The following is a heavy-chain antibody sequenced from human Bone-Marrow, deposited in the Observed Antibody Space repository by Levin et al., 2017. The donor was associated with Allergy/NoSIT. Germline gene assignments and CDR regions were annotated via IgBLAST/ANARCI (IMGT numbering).Heavy chain of an antibody. CDR2: IYYSGST. Sequence: SETLSLTCTVSGGSISSGDYYWSWIRQPPGKGLEWIGYIYYSGSTYYNPSLKSRVTISVDTSKNQFSLKLSSVTAADTAVYYCARARRGGGNAPSLDYWGQGTLVTVSS. V-gene: IGHV4-30-4*01. CDR3: ARARRGGGNAPSLDY. CDR1: GGSISSGDYY. J-gene: IGHJ4*02. D-gene: IGHD4-23*01.